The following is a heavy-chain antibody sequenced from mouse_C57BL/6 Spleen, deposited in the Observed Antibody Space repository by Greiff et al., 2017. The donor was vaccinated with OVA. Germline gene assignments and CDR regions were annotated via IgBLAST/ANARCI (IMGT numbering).Heavy chain of an antibody. J-gene: IGHJ4*01. V-gene: IGHV5-6*01. Sequence: EVKLMESGGDLVKPGGSLKLSCAASGFTFSSYGMSWVRQTPDKRLEWVATISSGGSYTYYPDSVKGRFTISRDNAKNTLYLQMSSLKSEDTAMYYCARHYYEAMDYWGQGTSVTVSS. CDR2: ISSGGSYT. CDR1: GFTFSSYG. D-gene: IGHD1-1*01. CDR3: ARHYYEAMDY.